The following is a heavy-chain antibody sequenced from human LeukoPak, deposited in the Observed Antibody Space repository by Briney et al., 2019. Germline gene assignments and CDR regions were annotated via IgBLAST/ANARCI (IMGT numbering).Heavy chain of an antibody. D-gene: IGHD3-22*01. CDR1: GGSFSGYY. Sequence: SETLSLTCAVYGGSFSGYYWSWIRQPPGKGLEWIGEINHSGSTNYNPSLKSRVTISVDTSKNQFSLKLSSVTAADTAVYYCASRLGYYDSSGYYYGAFDIWGQGTMVTVSS. V-gene: IGHV4-34*01. CDR2: INHSGST. CDR3: ASRLGYYDSSGYYYGAFDI. J-gene: IGHJ3*02.